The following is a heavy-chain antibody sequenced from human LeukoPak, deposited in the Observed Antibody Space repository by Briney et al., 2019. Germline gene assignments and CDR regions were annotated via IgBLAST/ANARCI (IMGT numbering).Heavy chain of an antibody. Sequence: GGSLRLSCVASGFSFSNYWMSWVRQAPGKGLEWVANIEQGGSQKNYVDSVKGRFTISRDNAKNSLYLQMNSLRAEDTAVYYCASDRFSSGDFWGQGTLVAVSS. J-gene: IGHJ4*02. CDR1: GFSFSNYW. CDR3: ASDRFSSGDF. CDR2: IEQGGSQK. V-gene: IGHV3-7*01. D-gene: IGHD6-19*01.